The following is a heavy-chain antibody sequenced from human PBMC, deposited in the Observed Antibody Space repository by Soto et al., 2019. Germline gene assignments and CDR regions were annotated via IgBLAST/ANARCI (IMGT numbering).Heavy chain of an antibody. D-gene: IGHD2-15*01. V-gene: IGHV3-30*09. CDR1: GFTFSNYP. Sequence: GGSLRLSCAASGFTFSNYPIHWVRQAPGQGLEWVASVARDGIEKHYADTVKGRFVISRDNSKNTLYLQMSSLRDEDTAVYFYVREEIAAYFRNWGLGTLVTVSS. J-gene: IGHJ4*01. CDR3: VREEIAAYFRN. CDR2: VARDGIEK.